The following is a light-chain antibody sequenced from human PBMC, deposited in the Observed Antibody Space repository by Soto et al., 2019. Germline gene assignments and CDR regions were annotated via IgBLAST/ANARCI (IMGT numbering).Light chain of an antibody. V-gene: IGKV1-5*03. J-gene: IGKJ1*01. CDR2: KAS. CDR3: QHYNSYSEA. Sequence: DIQMTQAPSTLSGSGGDRVTITCRASQTISSRLAWYQQKPGKAPKLLIYKASTLKSGVPSRFSGSGSGTEFTHTIISQQPDDFATYSCQHYNSYSEAFGQGTKVDIK. CDR1: QTISSR.